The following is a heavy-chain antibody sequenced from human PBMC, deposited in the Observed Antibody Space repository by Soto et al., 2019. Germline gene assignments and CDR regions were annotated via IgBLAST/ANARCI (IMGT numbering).Heavy chain of an antibody. CDR2: IYTSGST. V-gene: IGHV4-4*07. Sequence: QVQLQESGPGLVKPSETLSLTCTVSGGSISSYYWSWIRQPAGKGLEWMGRIYTSGSTNYNPSLTSRVTMSVDTSTNQFSLKLSSVTAADTAVYYCSRDPGGITMVRGRVCFDYWGQGTLVTVSS. CDR3: SRDPGGITMVRGRVCFDY. J-gene: IGHJ4*02. D-gene: IGHD3-10*01. CDR1: GGSISSYY.